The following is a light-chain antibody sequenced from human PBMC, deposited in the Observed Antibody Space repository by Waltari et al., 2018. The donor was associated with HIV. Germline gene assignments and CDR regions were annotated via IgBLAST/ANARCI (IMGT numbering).Light chain of an antibody. J-gene: IGLJ3*02. CDR1: SGYTAYA. CDR3: QTCDTGIRV. CDR2: VNSDGSY. V-gene: IGLV4-69*01. Sequence: QLVLTQSASASASLGASVKLTCTLSSGYTAYAIAWHQQQAEKGPRYLMKVNSDGSYSRGDGIPDRFSGSSSEAERYLTISSLQSEDEADYYCQTCDTGIRVFGGGTKLTVL.